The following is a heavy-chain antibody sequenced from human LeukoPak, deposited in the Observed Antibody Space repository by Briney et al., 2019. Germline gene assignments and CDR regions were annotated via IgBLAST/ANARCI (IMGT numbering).Heavy chain of an antibody. CDR2: ISPTGSTT. CDR3: ARGPNSNWSGLDF. CDR1: GFSFSGHW. Sequence: GGSLRLSCTASGFSFSGHWKHWARQLPGKGLVWVSRISPTGSTTSYADSVKGRFTVSRDNAKNTLYLQVNNLRAEDTAVYYCARGPNSNWSGLDFWGQGTLLTVSS. V-gene: IGHV3-74*01. J-gene: IGHJ4*02. D-gene: IGHD6-6*01.